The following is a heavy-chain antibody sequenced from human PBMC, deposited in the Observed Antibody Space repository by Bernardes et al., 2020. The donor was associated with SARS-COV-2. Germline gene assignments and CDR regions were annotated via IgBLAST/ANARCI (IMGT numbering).Heavy chain of an antibody. V-gene: IGHV3-23*01. Sequence: GGSLRLSCAASGFTFSSYAMSWVRQAPGKGLEWVSAISGSGGSTYYADSVKGRFTISRDNSKNTLYLQMNSLRAEDTAVYYCAKDYIAVADQYYYYGMDVWGQGTTVTVSS. CDR3: AKDYIAVADQYYYYGMDV. D-gene: IGHD6-19*01. CDR1: GFTFSSYA. CDR2: ISGSGGST. J-gene: IGHJ6*02.